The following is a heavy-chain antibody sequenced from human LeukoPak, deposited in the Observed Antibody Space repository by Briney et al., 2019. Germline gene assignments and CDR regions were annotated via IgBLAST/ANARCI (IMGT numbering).Heavy chain of an antibody. CDR1: GFTFDDYG. CDR3: ARDVIADYYYYYMDV. Sequence: PGGSLRLSCAASGFTFDDYGMSWVRQAPGKGLEWVSGINWNGGSTGYADSVKGRFTISRDNAKNTLYLQMNSLRAEDTAVYYCARDVIADYYYYYMDVWGKGTTVTISS. J-gene: IGHJ6*03. V-gene: IGHV3-20*04. CDR2: INWNGGST. D-gene: IGHD6-13*01.